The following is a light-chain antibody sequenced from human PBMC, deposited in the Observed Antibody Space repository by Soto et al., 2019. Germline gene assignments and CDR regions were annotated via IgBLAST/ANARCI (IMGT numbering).Light chain of an antibody. CDR2: DAS. J-gene: IGKJ1*01. CDR3: QQRSNWPPA. V-gene: IGKV3-11*01. Sequence: EIVLTQSPGTLSLSPGERATLSCRASQLISSYLAWYQQKPGQAPRLLIWDASNRATGIPARFSGSGSGTDFTLTITSLVPEDSAVYYCQQRSNWPPAFGPGTKVEIK. CDR1: QLISSY.